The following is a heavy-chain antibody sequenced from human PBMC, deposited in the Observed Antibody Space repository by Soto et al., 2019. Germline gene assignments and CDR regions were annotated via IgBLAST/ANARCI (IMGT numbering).Heavy chain of an antibody. V-gene: IGHV4-30-4*01. J-gene: IGHJ4*02. CDR3: AREGIAAINFDY. CDR2: IYYSGST. Sequence: PSETLSLTCTVSGGSISSGDYYWSWIRQPPGKGLEWIGYIYYSGSTYYNPSLKSRVTISVDTPKNQFSLKLTSVTTADTAVYYCAREGIAAINFDYWGQGTLVTVSS. D-gene: IGHD6-25*01. CDR1: GGSISSGDYY.